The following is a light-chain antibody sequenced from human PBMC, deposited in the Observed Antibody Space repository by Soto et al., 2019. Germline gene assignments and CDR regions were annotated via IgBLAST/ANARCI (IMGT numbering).Light chain of an antibody. CDR1: SSDVGGYNS. Sequence: QSVLTQPPSASGSPGQSVTISCTGTSSDVGGYNSVSWYQQDPGKVPRLMIYEVSKRPSGVPDRFSGSKSVNTASLTVSGLQAEDEADYYCSSYAGSNNLVFGGGTKVTAL. CDR3: SSYAGSNNLV. CDR2: EVS. V-gene: IGLV2-8*01. J-gene: IGLJ2*01.